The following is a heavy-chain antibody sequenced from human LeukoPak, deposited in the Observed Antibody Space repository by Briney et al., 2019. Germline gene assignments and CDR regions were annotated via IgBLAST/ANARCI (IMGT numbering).Heavy chain of an antibody. CDR2: IIPIFGIA. J-gene: IGHJ4*02. Sequence: SVTVSCKASGGTFSSYAIRWVRQAPGQGLEWMGRIIPIFGIANYAQKFQGRVTITADKSTSTAYMELSSLRSEDTAVYYCAISVVGATDYWGQGTLVTVSS. CDR1: GGTFSSYA. D-gene: IGHD1-26*01. V-gene: IGHV1-69*04. CDR3: AISVVGATDY.